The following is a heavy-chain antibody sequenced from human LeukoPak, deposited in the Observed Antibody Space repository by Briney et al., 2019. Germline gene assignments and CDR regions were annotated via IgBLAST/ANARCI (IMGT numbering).Heavy chain of an antibody. J-gene: IGHJ4*02. CDR2: ISSISSYI. Sequence: PGGSLRHSCAASGFTFSSYAMSRVRPALGKRLWWVSSISSISSYIYYADSLKGRFTISTDNTKNSLYMQKNSLRAADTAVYYWARGAIAWFGYARRNYWGPGNLVTVSS. D-gene: IGHD3-10*01. CDR1: GFTFSSYA. V-gene: IGHV3-21*01. CDR3: ARGAIAWFGYARRNY.